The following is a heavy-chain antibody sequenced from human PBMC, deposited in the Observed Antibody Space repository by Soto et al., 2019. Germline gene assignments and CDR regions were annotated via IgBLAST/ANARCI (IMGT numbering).Heavy chain of an antibody. J-gene: IGHJ4*02. CDR2: IYYSGST. D-gene: IGHD4-17*01. CDR1: GGSISSGGYY. CDR3: AREIRPSSYGDSRHFDY. Sequence: SETLSLTCTVSGGSISSGGYYWSWIRQHPGKGLEWIGYIYYSGSTYYNPSLKSRVTISVDTSKNQFSLKLSSVTAADTAVYYCAREIRPSSYGDSRHFDYWGQGTLVTSPQ. V-gene: IGHV4-31*03.